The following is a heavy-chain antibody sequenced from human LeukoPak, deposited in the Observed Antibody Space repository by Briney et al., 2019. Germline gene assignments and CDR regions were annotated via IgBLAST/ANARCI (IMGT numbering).Heavy chain of an antibody. D-gene: IGHD3-10*01. CDR3: AKVRRGITMVRGVIRHFDY. J-gene: IGHJ4*02. V-gene: IGHV3-23*01. Sequence: GGSLRLSCAASGFTFSSYGMNWVRRAPGKGLEWVSAISGSGGTTYHADSVKGRFTVSRDNSQNTLYLQMNSLRAEDTAVYYCAKVRRGITMVRGVIRHFDYWGQGTLVTVSS. CDR2: ISGSGGTT. CDR1: GFTFSSYG.